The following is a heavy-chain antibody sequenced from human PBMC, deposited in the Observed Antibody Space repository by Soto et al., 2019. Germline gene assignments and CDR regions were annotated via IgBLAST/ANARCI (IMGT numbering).Heavy chain of an antibody. CDR2: IYYSGST. CDR1: GDSISRYY. Sequence: SETLSLTCTVSGDSISRYYWNWIRQPPGKGLEWIGYIYYSGSTNYNPSLKSRVTISVDTSKNQFSLKLNSVTTADMAVYYCARDPGSGSYYGWFDPWGQGTLVTVSS. D-gene: IGHD3-10*01. V-gene: IGHV4-59*01. CDR3: ARDPGSGSYYGWFDP. J-gene: IGHJ5*02.